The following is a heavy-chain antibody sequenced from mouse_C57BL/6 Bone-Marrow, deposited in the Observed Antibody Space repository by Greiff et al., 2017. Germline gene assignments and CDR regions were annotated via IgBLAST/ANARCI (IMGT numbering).Heavy chain of an antibody. J-gene: IGHJ4*01. CDR3: ARLGVYYGSSYDYAMDW. CDR2: IHPNRGST. V-gene: IGHV1-64*01. D-gene: IGHD1-1*01. Sequence: QVQLLQPGAELVKPGASVKLSCKASGYTFTSYWMHWVKQRPGQGLEWIGRIHPNRGSTNYNEKYKSKATRTVDKSSSTAYMQYSSLTSEDSAVYECARLGVYYGSSYDYAMDWWGQGNAVTVTA. CDR1: GYTFTSYW.